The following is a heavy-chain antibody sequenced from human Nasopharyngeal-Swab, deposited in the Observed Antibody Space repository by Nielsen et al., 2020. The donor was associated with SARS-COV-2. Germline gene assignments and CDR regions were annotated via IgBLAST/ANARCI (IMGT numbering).Heavy chain of an antibody. D-gene: IGHD5-18*01. CDR1: GYSFSNYW. CDR3: ARRQYSYGYFDY. V-gene: IGHV5-51*01. J-gene: IGHJ4*02. Sequence: GESLKISCRGSGYSFSNYWIAWVRQLPGKGLEWLGIIYPDDSDSRDNPSFQGQGIISVDKSINTAYLQLSSLKASDTAMYYCARRQYSYGYFDYWGQGTLVTVSS. CDR2: IYPDDSDS.